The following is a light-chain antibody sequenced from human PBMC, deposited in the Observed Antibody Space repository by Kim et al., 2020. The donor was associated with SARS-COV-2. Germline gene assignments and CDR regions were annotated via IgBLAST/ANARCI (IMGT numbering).Light chain of an antibody. Sequence: EIVLMQSPDTLSLSPGDGAALSCRASQSVASNYLAWYQQRPGQAPRLLIYGASKRAEGIPDRFSGSGSGADFTLTISRLEPEDFALYYCQQYGGSPSFTFGQGTRLEIK. CDR1: QSVASNY. CDR3: QQYGGSPSFT. J-gene: IGKJ5*01. CDR2: GAS. V-gene: IGKV3-20*01.